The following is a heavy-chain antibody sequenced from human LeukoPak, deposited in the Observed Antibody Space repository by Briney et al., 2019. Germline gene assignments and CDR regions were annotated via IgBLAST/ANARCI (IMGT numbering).Heavy chain of an antibody. J-gene: IGHJ3*02. CDR2: IYYSGST. CDR3: ARRRYYDSSGYANAFDI. V-gene: IGHV4-61*05. D-gene: IGHD3-22*01. CDR1: GGSISSGGYY. Sequence: SETLSLTCTVSGGSISSGGYYWGWIRQPPGKGLEWIGYIYYSGSTNYNPSLESRVTISVDTSKNQFSLKLSSVTAADTAVYYCARRRYYDSSGYANAFDIWGQGTMVTASS.